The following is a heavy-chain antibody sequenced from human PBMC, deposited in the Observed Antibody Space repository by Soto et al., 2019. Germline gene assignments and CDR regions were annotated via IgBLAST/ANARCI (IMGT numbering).Heavy chain of an antibody. Sequence: PSETLSLTCAVPGYSISSGYYWGWIRQPPGKGLEWIGSIYHSGSTYYNPSLKSRVTISVDTSKNQFSLKLSSVTAAGTAVYYCVLREGFGELLYAFDIWGQGTMVTVSS. D-gene: IGHD3-10*01. J-gene: IGHJ3*02. CDR3: VLREGFGELLYAFDI. V-gene: IGHV4-38-2*01. CDR2: IYHSGST. CDR1: GYSISSGYY.